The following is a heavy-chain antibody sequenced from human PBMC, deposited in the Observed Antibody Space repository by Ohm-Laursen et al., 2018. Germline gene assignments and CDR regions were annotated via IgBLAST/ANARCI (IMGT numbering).Heavy chain of an antibody. CDR3: ARGSGFFKLDV. V-gene: IGHV4-34*01. D-gene: IGHD6-19*01. J-gene: IGHJ6*02. CDR1: GESSSGYF. CDR2: INQSGSI. Sequence: TLSLTCAVNGESSSGYFWNWIRQPPGKGLEWIGEINQSGSIKYNPSLKRRVTLSADSSNSQFSLRLTSVTAADTATYYCARGSGFFKLDVWGQGTTVTVSS.